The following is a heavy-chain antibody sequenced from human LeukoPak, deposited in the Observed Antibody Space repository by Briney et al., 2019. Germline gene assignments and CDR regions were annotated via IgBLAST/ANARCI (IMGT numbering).Heavy chain of an antibody. D-gene: IGHD3-22*01. CDR2: IIPIFGTA. Sequence: VASVKVSCKASGASFSNYAFNWVRQAPGQGLEWMGQIIPIFGTANYAQKFQGRVTITTDEFTSTAYMELSRLRDEDTAVYYCARGGGYHDAFEIWGQGTMVNVSS. J-gene: IGHJ3*02. V-gene: IGHV1-69*05. CDR3: ARGGGYHDAFEI. CDR1: GASFSNYA.